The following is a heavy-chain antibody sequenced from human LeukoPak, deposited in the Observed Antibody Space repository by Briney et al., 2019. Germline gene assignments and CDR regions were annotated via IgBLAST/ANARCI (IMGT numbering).Heavy chain of an antibody. Sequence: GGSLRLSCAASGFAFSNYAMSWVRQAPGKGLEWVSAISGSGDTTYYADSVKGRITISRDNSKKTLYLEMNSLSAEDTAVYYCAKDHDDSSDYYHFDYWGQGTLGTVSS. CDR2: ISGSGDTT. CDR1: GFAFSNYA. CDR3: AKDHDDSSDYYHFDY. D-gene: IGHD3-22*01. V-gene: IGHV3-23*01. J-gene: IGHJ4*02.